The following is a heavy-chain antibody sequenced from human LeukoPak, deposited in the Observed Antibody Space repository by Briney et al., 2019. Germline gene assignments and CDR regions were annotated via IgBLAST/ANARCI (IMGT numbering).Heavy chain of an antibody. D-gene: IGHD6-19*01. CDR1: GYTFGGYY. V-gene: IGHV1-2*02. CDR3: ARDGSGSGWYFFDY. Sequence: ASVKVSCKTSGYTFGGYYMHWVRQAPGQGLEWMGLMNPNSGATNYEQKFQGRVSLTRDMSISTAYLELTSVTSDDTAVYYCARDGSGSGWYFFDYWGQGTLVTVSS. CDR2: MNPNSGAT. J-gene: IGHJ4*02.